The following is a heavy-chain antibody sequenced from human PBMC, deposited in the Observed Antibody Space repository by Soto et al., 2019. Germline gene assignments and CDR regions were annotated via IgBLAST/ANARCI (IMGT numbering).Heavy chain of an antibody. CDR1: GGTFSSYA. J-gene: IGHJ3*02. CDR2: LIPIFGPP. Sequence: KVSCKASGGTFSSYANNWVRPAPGQGLVLVVGLIPIFGPPNYAQKFQGRVTITADKSTSTAYMELSSLRSEDTAVYYCARIIGCSSTSCYFTEAFDTWGQGTMVTAS. D-gene: IGHD2-2*01. V-gene: IGHV1-69*06. CDR3: ARIIGCSSTSCYFTEAFDT.